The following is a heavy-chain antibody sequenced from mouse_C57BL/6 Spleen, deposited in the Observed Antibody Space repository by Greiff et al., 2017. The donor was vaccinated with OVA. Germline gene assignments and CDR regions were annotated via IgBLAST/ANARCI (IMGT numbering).Heavy chain of an antibody. Sequence: QVQLQQPGAELVKPGASVKLSCKASGYTFTSYWMHWVKQRPGRGLEWIGRIDTNSGGTKYNEKLKSKATLTVDKPSSTAYMQLSSLTSEYSAVYYCADTIVTSYWYFDVWGTGTTVTVSS. D-gene: IGHD2-5*01. V-gene: IGHV1-72*01. J-gene: IGHJ1*03. CDR3: ADTIVTSYWYFDV. CDR1: GYTFTSYW. CDR2: IDTNSGGT.